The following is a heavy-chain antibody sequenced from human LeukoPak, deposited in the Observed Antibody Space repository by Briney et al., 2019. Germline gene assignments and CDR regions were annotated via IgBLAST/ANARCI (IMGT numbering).Heavy chain of an antibody. CDR1: GFTFSSYG. V-gene: IGHV3-30*18. D-gene: IGHD1-1*01. CDR2: ISYDGSNK. Sequence: GGSLRLSCAASGFTFSSYGMHWVRQAPGKGLEWVAVISYDGSNKYYADSVKGRFTISRDNSKNTLYLQMNSLRAEDTAVYYCAKEPQKNDYYYGMDVWGQGTTVTVSS. CDR3: AKEPQKNDYYYGMDV. J-gene: IGHJ6*02.